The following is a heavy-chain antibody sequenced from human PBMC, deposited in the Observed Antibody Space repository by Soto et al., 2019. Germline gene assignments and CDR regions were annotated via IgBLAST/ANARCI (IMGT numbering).Heavy chain of an antibody. CDR2: INRDGSHK. CDR3: IRFSSTSDY. D-gene: IGHD2-2*01. V-gene: IGHV3-7*03. J-gene: IGHJ4*02. Sequence: GGSLRLSCAASGFTLRNSWMYWVRQAPGKGLEWVANINRDGSHKYYVDSVKGRFTISRDDSKNTAYLQMNSLKTEDTAVYYCIRFSSTSDYWGQGTLVTSPQ. CDR1: GFTLRNSW.